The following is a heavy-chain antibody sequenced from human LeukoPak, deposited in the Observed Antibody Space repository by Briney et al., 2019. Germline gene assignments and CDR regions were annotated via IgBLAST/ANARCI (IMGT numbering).Heavy chain of an antibody. V-gene: IGHV3-9*01. CDR3: AKDGTMRGYYYYMDV. CDR1: GFTFDDYA. Sequence: GGSLRLSCAASGFTFDDYAMHWVRQAPGKGLEWVSGISWNSGSIGYADSVKGRFTISRDNAKNSLYLQMNSLRAEDTALYYCAKDGTMRGYYYYMDVWGKGTTVTISS. CDR2: ISWNSGSI. J-gene: IGHJ6*03.